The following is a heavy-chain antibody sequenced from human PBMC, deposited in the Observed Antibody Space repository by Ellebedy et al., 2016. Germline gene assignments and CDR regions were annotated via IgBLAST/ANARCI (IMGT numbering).Heavy chain of an antibody. D-gene: IGHD3-22*01. CDR3: VKGYYYDSSGYEGSSIGMDV. Sequence: GESLKISCSASGFTFSSYAMHWVRQAPGKGLEYVSAISSNGGSTYYADSVKGRFTISRDNSKNTLYLQMSSLRAEDTAVYYCVKGYYYDSSGYEGSSIGMDVWGQGTTVTVSS. CDR1: GFTFSSYA. J-gene: IGHJ6*02. CDR2: ISSNGGST. V-gene: IGHV3-64D*06.